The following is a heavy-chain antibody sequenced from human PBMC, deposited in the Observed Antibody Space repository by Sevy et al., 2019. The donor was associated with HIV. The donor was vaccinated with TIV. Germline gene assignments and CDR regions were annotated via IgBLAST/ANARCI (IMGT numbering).Heavy chain of an antibody. V-gene: IGHV4-59*01. Sequence: SETLSLTCTVSGGSISNYYWSWIRQPPGKGLEWIWYIYYSGSTNYNPSLKSRVTISVDTSKNQFSLKLSSVTAADTAVYYCARERQLVLDYWGQGTLVTVSS. J-gene: IGHJ4*02. CDR1: GGSISNYY. CDR2: IYYSGST. CDR3: ARERQLVLDY. D-gene: IGHD6-13*01.